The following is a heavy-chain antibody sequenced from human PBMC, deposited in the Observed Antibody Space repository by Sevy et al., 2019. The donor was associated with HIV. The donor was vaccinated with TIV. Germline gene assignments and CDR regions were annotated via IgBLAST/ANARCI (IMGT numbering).Heavy chain of an antibody. CDR1: GFTFSSYA. Sequence: GGSLRLSCAASGFTFSSYAMSWVRQAPGKGLEWVSAISGSGGSTYYADSVKGRFTISRDNSKNTLYLQMNSLRAEDTAVYYCARDSHYYYDSSGYSPDAFDIWGQGTMVTVSS. V-gene: IGHV3-23*01. CDR2: ISGSGGST. J-gene: IGHJ3*02. D-gene: IGHD3-22*01. CDR3: ARDSHYYYDSSGYSPDAFDI.